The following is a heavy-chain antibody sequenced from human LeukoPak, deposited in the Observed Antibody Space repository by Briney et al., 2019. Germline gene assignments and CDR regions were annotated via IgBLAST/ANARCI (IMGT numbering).Heavy chain of an antibody. D-gene: IGHD3-22*01. Sequence: SETLSLTCAVYGGSFSGYYWSWIRQPPGKGLEWIGYIYYSGSTKYNPSLKSRVTISVDRSKSQFSLKLSSVTAADTAVYYCARTGDSSGYYYYYLDNWGQGTLVTVSS. V-gene: IGHV4-59*01. J-gene: IGHJ4*02. CDR2: IYYSGST. CDR3: ARTGDSSGYYYYYLDN. CDR1: GGSFSGYY.